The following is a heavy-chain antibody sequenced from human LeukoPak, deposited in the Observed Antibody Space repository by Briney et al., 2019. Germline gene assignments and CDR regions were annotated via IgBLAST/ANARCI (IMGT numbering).Heavy chain of an antibody. Sequence: PSETLSLTCAVYGGSFSGYYWSWIRQPPGKGLEWIGEINHSGSTNYNPSLKSRVTISVDTSKNQFSLKLSSVTAADTAVYYCARRTNRIRGELLPYYFDYWGQGTLVTVSS. D-gene: IGHD3-10*01. CDR1: GGSFSGYY. CDR2: INHSGST. J-gene: IGHJ4*02. V-gene: IGHV4-34*01. CDR3: ARRTNRIRGELLPYYFDY.